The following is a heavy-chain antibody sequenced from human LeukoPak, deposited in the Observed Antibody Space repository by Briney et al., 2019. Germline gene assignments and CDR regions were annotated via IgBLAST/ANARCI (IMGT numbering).Heavy chain of an antibody. CDR3: ARGGYDIANDY. V-gene: IGHV4-39*01. CDR1: GGSISSSSFY. CDR2: IYYSGTT. J-gene: IGHJ4*02. D-gene: IGHD3-9*01. Sequence: PSETLSLTCTVSGGSISSSSFYWGWIRQPPGKGLEWIGTIYYSGTTYYNPSLKSRVTISVDTSKNQFSLKVSSVTAADTAVYYCARGGYDIANDYWGQGTLVTVSS.